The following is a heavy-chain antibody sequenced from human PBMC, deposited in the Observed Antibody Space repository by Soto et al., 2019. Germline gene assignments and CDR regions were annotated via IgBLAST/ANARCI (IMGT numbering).Heavy chain of an antibody. D-gene: IGHD4-17*01. Sequence: VASVKVSCKASGYTFTSYHINWVTQATGQGLEWMGWMNPNSGNTGYAQKFQGRVTMTRNTSISTAYMELSSLRSEDTAVYYCARRTTPTTGAFDIWGQGTMVTVSS. J-gene: IGHJ3*02. V-gene: IGHV1-8*01. CDR3: ARRTTPTTGAFDI. CDR1: GYTFTSYH. CDR2: MNPNSGNT.